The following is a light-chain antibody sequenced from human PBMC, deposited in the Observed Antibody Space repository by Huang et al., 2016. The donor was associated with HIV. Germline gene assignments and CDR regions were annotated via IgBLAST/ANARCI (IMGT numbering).Light chain of an antibody. V-gene: IGKV3-15*01. CDR2: GAS. CDR3: QQYNNWPFT. CDR1: QSISSK. J-gene: IGKJ3*01. Sequence: ERVMTQSPVTLSVLPGEIANFSCRASQSISSKLAWYQQKPGQAPRLLIYGASTRATGIPARFSGSGSGTEFTLTISSLQSEDFAVYYCQQYNNWPFTFGPGTRVDIK.